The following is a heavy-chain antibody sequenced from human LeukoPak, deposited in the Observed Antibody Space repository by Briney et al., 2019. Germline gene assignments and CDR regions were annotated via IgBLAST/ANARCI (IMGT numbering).Heavy chain of an antibody. CDR3: ARDLESEGDTIFGVVIAPGDY. Sequence: PGGSLRLSCAASGFTFSSYAMSWVRQAPGKGLEWVSAISGSGGSTYYADSVKGRFTISRDNSKNTLYLQMNSLRAEDMAVYYCARDLESEGDTIFGVVIAPGDYWGQGTLVTVSS. D-gene: IGHD3-3*01. CDR1: GFTFSSYA. CDR2: ISGSGGST. V-gene: IGHV3-23*01. J-gene: IGHJ4*02.